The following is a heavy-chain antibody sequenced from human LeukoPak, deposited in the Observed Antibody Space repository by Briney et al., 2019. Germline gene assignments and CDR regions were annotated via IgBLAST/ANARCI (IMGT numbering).Heavy chain of an antibody. Sequence: EAGGSLRLSCAASGFTFSSYEMNWVRQAPGKGLEWVSYISSSGSTIYYADSVKGRFTISRDNAKNSLYLQMNSLRAEDTAVYYCAREPLYYDFWSGYSRTDAFDIRGQGTMVTVSS. V-gene: IGHV3-48*03. CDR2: ISSSGSTI. CDR1: GFTFSSYE. CDR3: AREPLYYDFWSGYSRTDAFDI. D-gene: IGHD3-3*01. J-gene: IGHJ3*02.